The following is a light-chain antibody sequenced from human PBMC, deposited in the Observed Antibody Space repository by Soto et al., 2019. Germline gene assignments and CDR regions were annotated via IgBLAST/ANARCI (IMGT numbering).Light chain of an antibody. CDR2: DAS. J-gene: IGKJ4*01. Sequence: EIVMTQSPDTLSVSPGERATLSCRASQSIRGNLAWYQQKPGQAPRLLIYDASTGATGIPARFSASGSGTEFTLTISSLQSEDFAVYFCQQYGRSPITFGGGTRVEIK. V-gene: IGKV3-15*01. CDR3: QQYGRSPIT. CDR1: QSIRGN.